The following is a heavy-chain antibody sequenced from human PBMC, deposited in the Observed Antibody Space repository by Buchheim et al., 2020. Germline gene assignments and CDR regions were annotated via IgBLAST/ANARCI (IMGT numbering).Heavy chain of an antibody. CDR2: IWYDGSNK. J-gene: IGHJ4*02. Sequence: QVQLVESGGGVVQPGRSLRLSCAASGFTFSSYGMHWVRQAPGKGLEWVAVIWYDGSNKYYADSVKGRLTISRDNSKNTLYLQMNSLRAEDTAVYYCARSSIAAAGTHDYWGQGTL. CDR1: GFTFSSYG. V-gene: IGHV3-33*01. D-gene: IGHD6-13*01. CDR3: ARSSIAAAGTHDY.